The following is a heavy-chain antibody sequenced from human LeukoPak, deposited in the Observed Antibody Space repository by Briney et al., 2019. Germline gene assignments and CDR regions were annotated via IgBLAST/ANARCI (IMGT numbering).Heavy chain of an antibody. CDR3: ARESISGPRDFDY. CDR2: ISSGSRTI. CDR1: GFTFSSYS. V-gene: IGHV3-48*01. Sequence: GGSLRLSCAASGFTFSSYSMNWLRQAPGKGLEWLSYISSGSRTIYYADSVKGRFTVSRDNAKSSLYLQMNSLRAEDTAVYYCARESISGPRDFDYWGQGALVTVSS. J-gene: IGHJ4*02. D-gene: IGHD1-26*01.